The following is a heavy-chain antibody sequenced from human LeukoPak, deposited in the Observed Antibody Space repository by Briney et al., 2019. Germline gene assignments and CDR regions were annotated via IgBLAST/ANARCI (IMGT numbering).Heavy chain of an antibody. V-gene: IGHV3-7*01. J-gene: IGHJ6*03. CDR3: ASLPAADRRIYYYYYMDV. D-gene: IGHD2-2*01. CDR2: QDGSEK. Sequence: QDGSEKYYVDSVKGRFTISRDNAKNSLYLQMNSLRAEDTAVYYCASLPAADRRIYYYYYMDVWGKGTTVTVSS.